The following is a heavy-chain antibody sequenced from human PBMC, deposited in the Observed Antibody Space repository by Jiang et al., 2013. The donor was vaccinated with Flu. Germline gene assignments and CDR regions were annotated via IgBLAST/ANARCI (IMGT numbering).Heavy chain of an antibody. V-gene: IGHV6-1*01. D-gene: IGHD2-2*01. CDR1: GDSVSSNSAA. CDR2: TYYGSKWYN. J-gene: IGHJ4*02. CDR3: ARTQRYCSSTSCYPLLDY. Sequence: QTLSLTCAISGDSVSSNSAAWNWIRQSPSRGLEWLGRTYYGSKWYNDYAVSVKSRITINPDTSKNQFSLQLNSVTPEDTAVYYCARTQRYCSSTSCYPLLDYWGQGTLVTVSS.